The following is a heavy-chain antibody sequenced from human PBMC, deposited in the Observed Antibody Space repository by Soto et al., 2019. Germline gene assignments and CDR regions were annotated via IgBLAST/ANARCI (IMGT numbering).Heavy chain of an antibody. D-gene: IGHD6-13*01. J-gene: IGHJ4*02. V-gene: IGHV1-18*01. CDR2: ISAYNGNT. Sequence: GASVKVCCKASGYTFTSYGISWVRQAPGKGLEWMGWISAYNGNTNYAQKLQGRVTMTTDTSTSTAYMELRSLRSDDTAVYYCARDQVGQQLVLGYFDYWGQGTLVTVSS. CDR3: ARDQVGQQLVLGYFDY. CDR1: GYTFTSYG.